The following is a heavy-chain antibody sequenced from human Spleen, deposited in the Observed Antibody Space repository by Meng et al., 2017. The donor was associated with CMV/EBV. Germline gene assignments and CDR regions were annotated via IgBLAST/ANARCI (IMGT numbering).Heavy chain of an antibody. CDR2: IYTGGSA. V-gene: IGHV3-66*01. J-gene: IGHJ4*02. D-gene: IGHD2-2*01. Sequence: GGSLRLSCAASGFTVSANYMSWVRQAPGKGLDWVSVIYTGGSAYYADSVKGRFTLSRDNSKNTLYLQMNSLRADDTAVYYCAKDVCTSTTCYDYFDYWGQGTLVTVSS. CDR3: AKDVCTSTTCYDYFDY. CDR1: GFTVSANY.